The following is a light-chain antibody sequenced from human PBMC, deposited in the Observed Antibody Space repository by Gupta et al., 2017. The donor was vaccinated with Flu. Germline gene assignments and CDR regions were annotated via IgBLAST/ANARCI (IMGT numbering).Light chain of an antibody. CDR1: ALSKHY. Sequence: YQLTHPPAMSVSPGQTATITCSGAALSKHYVYWYRQRPGQAPVLLLLKDPERASGIPDRISGSSSGTTVTLTIRGVQTEDEADDDCQSAEITGATRVFGGGTKLIVL. CDR3: QSAEITGATRV. V-gene: IGLV3-25*02. J-gene: IGLJ2*01. CDR2: KDP.